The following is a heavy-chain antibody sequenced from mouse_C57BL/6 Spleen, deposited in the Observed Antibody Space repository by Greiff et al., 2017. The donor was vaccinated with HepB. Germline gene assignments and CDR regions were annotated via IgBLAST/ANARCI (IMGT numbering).Heavy chain of an antibody. CDR3: ARDHYGSSSAWFAY. D-gene: IGHD1-1*01. V-gene: IGHV1-82*01. J-gene: IGHJ3*01. Sequence: QVQLKQSGPELVKPGASVKISCKASGYAFSSSWMNWVKQRPGKGLEWIGRIYPGDGDTNYNGKFKGKATLTADKSSSTAYMQLSSLTSEDSAVYFCARDHYGSSSAWFAYWGQGTLVTVSA. CDR2: IYPGDGDT. CDR1: GYAFSSSW.